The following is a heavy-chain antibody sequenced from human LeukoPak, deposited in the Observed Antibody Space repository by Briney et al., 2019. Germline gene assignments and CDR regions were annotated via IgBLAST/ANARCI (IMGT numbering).Heavy chain of an antibody. CDR2: IIPIFGTA. Sequence: ASVKVSCKASGGTFSSYAISWVRQAPGQGLEWMGGIIPIFGTANYAQKFQGRVTITTDESTSTAYMELSSLRSEDTAVYYCARASGSGWYREEAFDIWGQGTMVTVSS. CDR1: GGTFSSYA. CDR3: ARASGSGWYREEAFDI. V-gene: IGHV1-69*05. J-gene: IGHJ3*02. D-gene: IGHD6-19*01.